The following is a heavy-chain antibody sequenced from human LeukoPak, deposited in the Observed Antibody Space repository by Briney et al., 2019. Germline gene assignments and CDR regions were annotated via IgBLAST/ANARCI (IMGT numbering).Heavy chain of an antibody. CDR2: INPSGGST. D-gene: IGHD2-21*02. V-gene: IGHV1-46*01. CDR1: GGTFSSYA. Sequence: ASVKVSCKASGGTFSSYAISWVRQAPGQGLEWMGIINPSGGSTSYAQKFQGRVTMTRDTSTSTVYMELSSLRSEDTAVYYCARECGGDCLYYYYGMDVWGQGTTVTVSS. J-gene: IGHJ6*02. CDR3: ARECGGDCLYYYYGMDV.